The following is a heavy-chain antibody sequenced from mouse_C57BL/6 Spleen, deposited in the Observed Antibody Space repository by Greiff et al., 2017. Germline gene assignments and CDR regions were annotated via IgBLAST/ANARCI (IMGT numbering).Heavy chain of an antibody. Sequence: VKLMESGPELVKPGASVKLSCKASGYTFTSYDINWVKQRPGQGLEWIGWIYPRDGSTKYNEKFTGKATLTVDTSSSTAYMGLHSLTSEDSAVYFCAREGGTTWFAYWGQGTLVTVSA. CDR3: AREGGTTWFAY. V-gene: IGHV1-85*01. J-gene: IGHJ3*01. CDR2: IYPRDGST. CDR1: GYTFTSYD. D-gene: IGHD4-1*01.